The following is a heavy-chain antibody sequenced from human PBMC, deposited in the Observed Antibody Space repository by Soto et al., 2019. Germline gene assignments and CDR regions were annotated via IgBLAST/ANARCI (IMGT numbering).Heavy chain of an antibody. D-gene: IGHD3-16*02. J-gene: IGHJ4*02. CDR1: GFTFSSYA. V-gene: IGHV3-23*01. Sequence: GGSLRLSCAASGFTFSSYAMSWVRQAPGKGLEWVSAISGSGGSTYYADSVKGRFTISRDNSKNTLYLQMNSLRAEDTAVYYCAKPWGADDYIWGSYRYTGEYYFDYWGQGTLVTVSS. CDR3: AKPWGADDYIWGSYRYTGEYYFDY. CDR2: ISGSGGST.